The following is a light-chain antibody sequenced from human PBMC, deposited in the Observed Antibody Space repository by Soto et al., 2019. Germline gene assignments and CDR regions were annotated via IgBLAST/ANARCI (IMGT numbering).Light chain of an antibody. Sequence: QSALTQPASVSGSPGQSITISCTGTNSDVGSYNLVSWYQQHPGKAPKLMIYEDNRRPSGVSNRFSGSKSGNTASLTISGLQAEDEADYSCCSYAGSSTFAWVFGGGTKLTVL. CDR3: CSYAGSSTFAWV. J-gene: IGLJ3*02. V-gene: IGLV2-23*02. CDR2: EDN. CDR1: NSDVGSYNL.